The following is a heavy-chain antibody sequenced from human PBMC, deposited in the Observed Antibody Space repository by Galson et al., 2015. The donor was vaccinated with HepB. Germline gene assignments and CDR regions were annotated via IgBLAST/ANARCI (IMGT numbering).Heavy chain of an antibody. D-gene: IGHD3-10*01. J-gene: IGHJ4*02. CDR3: ATDLVWFGDPNFDY. CDR1: GYTLTELS. Sequence: SVKVSCKVSGYTLTELSMHWVRQAPGKGLEWMGGFDPEDGETIYAQKFQGRVTMTEDTSTDTAYMELSSLRSEDTAVYYCATDLVWFGDPNFDYWGQGTLVTVSS. CDR2: FDPEDGET. V-gene: IGHV1-24*01.